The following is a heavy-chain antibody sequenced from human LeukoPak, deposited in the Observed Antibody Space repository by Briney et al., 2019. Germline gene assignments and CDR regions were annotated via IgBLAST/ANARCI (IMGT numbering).Heavy chain of an antibody. CDR2: ISWNSGSI. D-gene: IGHD6-13*01. CDR1: GFTFDDYA. Sequence: PGRSLRLSCAASGFTFDDYAMHWVRQAPGKGLEWVSGISWNSGSIGYADSVKGRFTISRDNAKNSLYLQMNSLRAEDMALYYCAKSMSSWYFDYFDYWGQGTLVTVSS. CDR3: AKSMSSWYFDYFDY. V-gene: IGHV3-9*03. J-gene: IGHJ4*02.